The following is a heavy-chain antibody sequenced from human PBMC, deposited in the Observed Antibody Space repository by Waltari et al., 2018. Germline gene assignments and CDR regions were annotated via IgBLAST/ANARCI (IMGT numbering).Heavy chain of an antibody. D-gene: IGHD3-3*01. CDR1: GFTFNGHW. J-gene: IGHJ5*02. V-gene: IGHV3-7*01. Sequence: EVQLVESGGGLVQPGGSLSLSCAASGFTFNGHWMTWVRQAPGKGLEWVAKINEDGSGKRYMDSVKGRFTVSRDNARNSLYLQMNSLRAEDTAVYYCARCHWTWLDPWGQGTLVTVSS. CDR3: ARCHWTWLDP. CDR2: INEDGSGK.